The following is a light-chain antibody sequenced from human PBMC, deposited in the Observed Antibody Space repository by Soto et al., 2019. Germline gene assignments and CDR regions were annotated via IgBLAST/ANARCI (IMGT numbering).Light chain of an antibody. CDR1: QDISNY. J-gene: IGKJ4*01. CDR2: DAS. CDR3: QQYDSLPLT. V-gene: IGKV1-33*01. Sequence: DIQMTQSPSSLSASVGDRVTITCQASQDISNYLNWYEQKPGEAPKLLIYDASSLEAGVPSRFSGRGFGTDFTFTISSLQHEDIETYYCQQYDSLPLTLGGGTQVNIK.